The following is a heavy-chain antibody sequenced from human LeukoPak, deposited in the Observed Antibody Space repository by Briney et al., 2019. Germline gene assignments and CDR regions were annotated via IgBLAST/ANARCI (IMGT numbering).Heavy chain of an antibody. D-gene: IGHD5-24*01. CDR1: GYSFSDYF. CDR3: ARGSGTRRQTGNNYFDP. V-gene: IGHV1-2*06. Sequence: GASVKVSCKASGYSFSDYFLHWVRQAPGQGLEWMGRINPYSGGTNYAQRFQGRVTLTRDTSINTAYMELNSLRSDDTAVYYCARGSGTRRQTGNNYFDPWGQGTLVTVSS. J-gene: IGHJ5*02. CDR2: INPYSGGT.